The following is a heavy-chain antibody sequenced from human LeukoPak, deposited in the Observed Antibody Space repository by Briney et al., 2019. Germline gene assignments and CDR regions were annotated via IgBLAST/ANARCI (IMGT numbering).Heavy chain of an antibody. D-gene: IGHD2-8*01. CDR2: ISAYNGNT. CDR3: AREWGGYCTNGVCYIRAFDI. J-gene: IGHJ3*02. V-gene: IGHV1-18*01. Sequence: ASVKVSCKASGYTFTSYGISWVRQAPGQGLEWMGWISAYNGNTNYAQKLQGRVTMTTDTPTSSAYMELRSLRSDDTAVYYCAREWGGYCTNGVCYIRAFDIWGQGTMVTVSS. CDR1: GYTFTSYG.